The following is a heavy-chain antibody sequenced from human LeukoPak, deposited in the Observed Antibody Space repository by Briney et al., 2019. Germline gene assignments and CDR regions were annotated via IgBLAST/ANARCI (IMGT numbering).Heavy chain of an antibody. D-gene: IGHD3-3*01. CDR2: INPNTGDT. CDR1: GYTFTGYY. Sequence: ASVKVSCKASGYTFTGYYMHWVRQAPGQGLEWMGWINPNTGDTPYAQKFQGRVTMTRDTSISAAYMELSSLRSDDTAVYYCARAILLGTDFDYWGQGTLVTISS. CDR3: ARAILLGTDFDY. V-gene: IGHV1-2*02. J-gene: IGHJ4*02.